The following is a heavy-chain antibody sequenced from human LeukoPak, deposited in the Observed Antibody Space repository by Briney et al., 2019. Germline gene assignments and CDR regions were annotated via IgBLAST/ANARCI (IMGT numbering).Heavy chain of an antibody. CDR2: IWYDGSNK. V-gene: IGHV3-33*01. J-gene: IGHJ6*02. CDR1: GFTFSSYG. Sequence: PGGSLRLSCAASGFTFSSYGMHWVRQAPGKGLEWVAVIWYDGSNKYYADSVKGRFTISRDNSKNTLYLQMNSLRAEDTAVYYCARDRADPNYYYYGMDVWGQGTTVTVSS. CDR3: ARDRADPNYYYYGMDV.